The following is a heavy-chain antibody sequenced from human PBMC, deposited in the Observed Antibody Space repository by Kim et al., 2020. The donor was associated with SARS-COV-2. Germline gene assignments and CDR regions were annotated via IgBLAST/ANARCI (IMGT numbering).Heavy chain of an antibody. CDR2: INVGDNST. Sequence: GGSLRLSCVASGFIFTNYAMTWVRQAPGKGLEWVSGINVGDNSTYYADSVRGRFTISRDNSKNTLFLQMNSLRVEDTAIYYCTKSSGLTAVASNYW. CDR3: TKSSGLTAVASNY. CDR1: GFIFTNYA. D-gene: IGHD6-13*01. J-gene: IGHJ4*01. V-gene: IGHV3-23*01.